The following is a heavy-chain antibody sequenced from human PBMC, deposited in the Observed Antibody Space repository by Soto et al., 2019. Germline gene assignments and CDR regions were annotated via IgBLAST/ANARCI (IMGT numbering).Heavy chain of an antibody. CDR2: IIPIFGTA. V-gene: IGHV1-69*13. CDR3: ARAIVGPTTTGWLDP. Sequence: SVKVSCKASGGTFSRYAISWVRRAPGQGLEWMGGIIPIFGTANYAQKFQGRVTITADESTSTAYMELSSLRFEDTAVYYCARAIVGPTTTGWLDPWGQGTLVTVSS. D-gene: IGHD1-26*01. CDR1: GGTFSRYA. J-gene: IGHJ5*02.